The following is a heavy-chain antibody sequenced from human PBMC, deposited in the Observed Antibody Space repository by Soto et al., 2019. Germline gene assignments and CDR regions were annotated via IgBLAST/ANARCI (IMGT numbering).Heavy chain of an antibody. Sequence: GSVKVSFKASGYTFTGYYMHLVRQAPGQGLEWMGWINPNSGGTNYAQKFQGRVTMTRDTSISTAYMELSRLRSDDTAVYYCARDMMSSGSFGLIDYWGQGTMVTVSS. V-gene: IGHV1-2*02. J-gene: IGHJ4*02. D-gene: IGHD3-22*01. CDR2: INPNSGGT. CDR3: ARDMMSSGSFGLIDY. CDR1: GYTFTGYY.